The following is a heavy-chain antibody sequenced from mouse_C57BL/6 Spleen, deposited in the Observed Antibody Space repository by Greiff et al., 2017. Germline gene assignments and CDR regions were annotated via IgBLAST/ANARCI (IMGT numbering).Heavy chain of an antibody. D-gene: IGHD1-1*01. CDR1: GYTFTSYW. Sequence: VQLQQPGAELVRPGSSVKLSCKASGYTFTSYWMHWVKQRPIQGLEWIGNIDPSDSETHYNQKFKDKATLTVDKSSSTAYMQLSSLTSEDSAVYYCARSFITAVVRGYFDYWGQGTTLTVSS. J-gene: IGHJ2*01. V-gene: IGHV1-52*01. CDR2: IDPSDSET. CDR3: ARSFITAVVRGYFDY.